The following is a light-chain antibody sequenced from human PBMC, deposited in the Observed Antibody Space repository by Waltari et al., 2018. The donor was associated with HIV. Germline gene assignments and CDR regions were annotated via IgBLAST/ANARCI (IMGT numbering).Light chain of an antibody. Sequence: QSVLTQPPSVSGAPGQRVTIPSTASSSHLAAPSDLHWYHQPPGSAPKLLIYANSNRPSGVPDRFSGSKSGTSASLAITELQAEDEADYYCQSYDSSLSGWVFGGGTKLTVL. CDR2: ANS. V-gene: IGLV1-40*01. CDR3: QSYDSSLSGWV. J-gene: IGLJ3*02. CDR1: SSHLAAPSD.